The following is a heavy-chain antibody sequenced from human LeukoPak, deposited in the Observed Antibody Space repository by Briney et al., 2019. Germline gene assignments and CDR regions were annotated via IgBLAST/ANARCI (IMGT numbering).Heavy chain of an antibody. D-gene: IGHD3-10*01. Sequence: PSETLSLTCTVPGGSISSYYWSWIRQPLGKGLEWIAYIYYRGSTNYTPSLKSRVTISVDTSKNQFSLKLSSVTAADTAVYYCARLQSWFGEVGGWFDPWGQGTLVTVSS. CDR2: IYYRGST. J-gene: IGHJ5*02. CDR3: ARLQSWFGEVGGWFDP. CDR1: GGSISSYY. V-gene: IGHV4-59*08.